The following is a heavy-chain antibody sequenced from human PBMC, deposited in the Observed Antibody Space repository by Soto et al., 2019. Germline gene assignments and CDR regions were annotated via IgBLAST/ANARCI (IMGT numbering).Heavy chain of an antibody. CDR2: IYPGDSDT. CDR3: ERRHCSSNSCYFGDY. V-gene: IGHV5-51*01. D-gene: IGHD2-2*01. Sequence: PGESLKISCKGSGYSVTNYWIGWVRQMPGKGLEWMGIIYPGDSDTRYSPSFQGQVTISADKSISTAYLQWSSLKASDTAMYYCERRHCSSNSCYFGDYWGQGTLVTVSS. CDR1: GYSVTNYW. J-gene: IGHJ4*02.